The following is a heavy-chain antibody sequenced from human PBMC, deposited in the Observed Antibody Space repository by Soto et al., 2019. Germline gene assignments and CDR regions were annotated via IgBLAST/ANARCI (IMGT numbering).Heavy chain of an antibody. J-gene: IGHJ4*02. CDR1: GFIFSDFA. CDR3: AKWPKIWATMYSFDY. Sequence: PGGSLRLSCAASGFIFSDFAMSWVRQAPGKGLEWVSSISGSAGTTYYADSVKGRFTISRDNSKNTLWLQMNTLRAEDTAVYYCAKWPKIWATMYSFDYCGQGPLVTVSS. D-gene: IGHD3-16*01. V-gene: IGHV3-23*01. CDR2: ISGSAGTT.